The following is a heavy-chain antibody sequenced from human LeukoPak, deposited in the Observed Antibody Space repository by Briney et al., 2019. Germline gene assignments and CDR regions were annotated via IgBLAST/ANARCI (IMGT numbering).Heavy chain of an antibody. CDR1: GYSISSSYY. V-gene: IGHV4-38-2*02. CDR2: IYHSGST. Sequence: SETLSLTCTVSGYSISSSYYWGWIRQPPGKGLEYIGSIYHSGSTYYNPSLKSRVTMSVDTSKNQFSLKLSSVTAADTAVYYCARARRDGYNKTPDYWGQGTLVTVSS. CDR3: ARARRDGYNKTPDY. D-gene: IGHD5-24*01. J-gene: IGHJ4*02.